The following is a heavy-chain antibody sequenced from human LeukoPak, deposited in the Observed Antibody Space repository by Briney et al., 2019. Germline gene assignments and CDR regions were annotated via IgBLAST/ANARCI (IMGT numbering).Heavy chain of an antibody. Sequence: GGSLRLSCAASGFTFSDYHMNWIRQAPGKGLEWVSYISPGGNTIYFADSVNGRFTLFRDSARNSLSLQMNSLTAEDTAVYYCAAGRDIAVAGPGGYFDYWGRGTLVTVSS. CDR1: GFTFSDYH. J-gene: IGHJ4*02. D-gene: IGHD6-19*01. V-gene: IGHV3-11*01. CDR3: AAGRDIAVAGPGGYFDY. CDR2: ISPGGNTI.